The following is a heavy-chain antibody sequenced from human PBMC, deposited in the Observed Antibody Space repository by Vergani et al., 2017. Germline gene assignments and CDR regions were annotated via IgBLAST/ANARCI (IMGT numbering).Heavy chain of an antibody. CDR3: ARGPWGNPGGYYYYMDV. J-gene: IGHJ6*03. Sequence: QVQLVQSGAEVRKPGSSVKVSCKASGGTFNSDTISWVRQAPGQGPEWMGRIIPLFGITKYTQKFQGRVTINADESTNTAYMELSSLRSEDTAVYYCARGPWGNPGGYYYYMDVWGKGTTVTVSS. D-gene: IGHD4-23*01. V-gene: IGHV1-69*13. CDR1: GGTFNSDT. CDR2: IIPLFGIT.